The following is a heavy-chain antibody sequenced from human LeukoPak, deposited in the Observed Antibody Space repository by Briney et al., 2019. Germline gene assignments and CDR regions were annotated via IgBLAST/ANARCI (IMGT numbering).Heavy chain of an antibody. V-gene: IGHV3-30*02. Sequence: PGGSLRLSCAASGFTFSNYGMHWVRQAPGKGLEWVAFIRYDGSNKYYADSVKGRFTISRDNSKNTLYLQMNSLRAEDTAVYYCAKDRDTMVRGVTPFDYWGQGTLVTVSS. CDR3: AKDRDTMVRGVTPFDY. CDR1: GFTFSNYG. D-gene: IGHD3-10*01. J-gene: IGHJ4*02. CDR2: IRYDGSNK.